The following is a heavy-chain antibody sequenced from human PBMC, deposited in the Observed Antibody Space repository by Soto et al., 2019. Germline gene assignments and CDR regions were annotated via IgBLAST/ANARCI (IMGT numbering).Heavy chain of an antibody. CDR3: ATSQKGYNWNYFDH. Sequence: PSVTNSLTCTVADGSSGGSDDYWGWLRQSPGKGPEWIGSVFYTGFTSYNPSLESRVSVSVDTSKNQFSLKVSGVSAADTAVYYCATSQKGYNWNYFDHWGQGPLVTVSS. CDR1: DGSSGGSDDY. CDR2: VFYTGFT. D-gene: IGHD1-20*01. V-gene: IGHV4-39*01. J-gene: IGHJ4*02.